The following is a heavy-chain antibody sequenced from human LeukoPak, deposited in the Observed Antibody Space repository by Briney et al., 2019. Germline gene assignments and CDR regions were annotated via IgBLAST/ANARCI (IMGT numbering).Heavy chain of an antibody. D-gene: IGHD3-10*01. CDR3: AVNAVTYYYGSGSYPREC. Sequence: SETLSLTCAVYGGSFSGYYWNWIRQPPGKGLEWIGEINHSGSTNYNPSLKSRVTISVDTSKNQFSLKLSSVTAADTAVYYCAVNAVTYYYGSGSYPRECWGQGTLVTVSS. CDR2: INHSGST. CDR1: GGSFSGYY. J-gene: IGHJ4*02. V-gene: IGHV4-34*01.